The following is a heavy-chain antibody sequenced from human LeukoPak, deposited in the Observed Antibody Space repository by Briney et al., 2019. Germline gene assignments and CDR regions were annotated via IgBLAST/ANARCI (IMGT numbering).Heavy chain of an antibody. CDR1: GYSFTNYW. D-gene: IGHD5-18*01. J-gene: IGHJ3*02. V-gene: IGHV5-51*01. CDR3: ARPREEGTAMGLRAFDI. CDR2: IYPGDSDT. Sequence: GESLKISCQGSGYSFTNYWIGWVRQMPGKGLEWMGIIYPGDSDTRYSPSFQGQVTIPADKSISTAYLQWSSLKTSDIAMYYCARPREEGTAMGLRAFDIWGQGTMVIVSS.